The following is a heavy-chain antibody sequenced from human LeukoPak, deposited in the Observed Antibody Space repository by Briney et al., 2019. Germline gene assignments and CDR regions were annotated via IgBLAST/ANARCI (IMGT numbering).Heavy chain of an antibody. J-gene: IGHJ3*02. CDR1: GGSISDYY. Sequence: PSETLSLTCTVSGGSISDYYRGWIRQPPGKGLEWIGYFYNSGSSTYNPSLKSRVTISVDTSKEQFSLNLTSVTAADTAVYYCARDKRGGSSWGAFDIWGQGTLVTVSS. CDR2: FYNSGSS. V-gene: IGHV4-59*01. CDR3: ARDKRGGSSWGAFDI. D-gene: IGHD6-13*01.